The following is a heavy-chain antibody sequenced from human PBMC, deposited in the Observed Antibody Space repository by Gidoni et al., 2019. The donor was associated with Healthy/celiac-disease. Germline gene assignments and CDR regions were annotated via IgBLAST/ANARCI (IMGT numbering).Heavy chain of an antibody. CDR1: GYSFTSYW. CDR2: IYPGDSDT. Sequence: EVQLVQSGAEVKKPGESLKISCKGSGYSFTSYWIGWVRQMPGKGLEWMGIIYPGDSDTRYSPSFQGQVTISADKSISTAYLQWSSLKASDTAMYYCARSPAARVVAKYYFDYWGQGTLVTVSS. CDR3: ARSPAARVVAKYYFDY. V-gene: IGHV5-51*01. J-gene: IGHJ4*02. D-gene: IGHD2-15*01.